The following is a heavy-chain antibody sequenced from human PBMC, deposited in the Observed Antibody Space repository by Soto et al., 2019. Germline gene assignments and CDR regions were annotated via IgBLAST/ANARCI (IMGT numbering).Heavy chain of an antibody. J-gene: IGHJ3*01. CDR2: VNGDSGNT. Sequence: QVHLVQSGAEVKSPGASVKISCKTSGYTFTNYGITWVRQAPGQGLEWVGWVNGDSGNTNYAPKMEGRVTMTTDASTSTANRELRRLRSDDTGVYYCSRGAGLNDGSDLWGQGTVVTV. CDR1: GYTFTNYG. CDR3: SRGAGLNDGSDL. V-gene: IGHV1-18*01.